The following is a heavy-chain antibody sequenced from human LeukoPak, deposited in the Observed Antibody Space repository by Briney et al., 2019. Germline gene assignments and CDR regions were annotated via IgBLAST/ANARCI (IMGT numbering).Heavy chain of an antibody. CDR3: ARVYYYGSGSYLRNYFDY. CDR1: GYSFTDYY. V-gene: IGHV1-2*02. J-gene: IGHJ4*02. Sequence: GASVKVSCKASGYSFTDYYINWVRQAPGQGLEWMGWINPNSGGTNYAQRFQGRVTMTRDTSISTAYMELSRLRSDDTAVYYCARVYYYGSGSYLRNYFDYWGQGTLVTVSS. CDR2: INPNSGGT. D-gene: IGHD3-10*01.